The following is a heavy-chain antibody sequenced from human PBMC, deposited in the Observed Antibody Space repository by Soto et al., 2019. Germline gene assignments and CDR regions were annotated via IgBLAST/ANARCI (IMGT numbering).Heavy chain of an antibody. Sequence: QVQLQESGPGLVKPSQTLSLTCTVSGGSISSGGYYWSWIRQHPGKGLEWIGYIYYSGSTYYNPSLKRRVTISVNTSKNQFSLKLSSGTAADTAVYYCEMGGGRGWVDYWGQGTLVTVSS. J-gene: IGHJ4*02. CDR3: EMGGGRGWVDY. D-gene: IGHD3-16*01. CDR1: GGSISSGGYY. CDR2: IYYSGST. V-gene: IGHV4-31*03.